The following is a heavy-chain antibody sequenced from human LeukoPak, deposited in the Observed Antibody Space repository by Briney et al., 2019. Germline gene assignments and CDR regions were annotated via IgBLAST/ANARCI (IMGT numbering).Heavy chain of an antibody. J-gene: IGHJ4*02. V-gene: IGHV3-21*01. D-gene: IGHD5-24*01. CDR3: ARKPARWNFDY. CDR1: GFTFSSYS. CDR2: INSSSSYI. Sequence: GGSLRLSCAASGFTFSSYSMNWVRQAPGKGLEWLSSINSSSSYIYYADSVKGRFTISRDNANNSLYPQMNSLRAEDTAVYYCARKPARWNFDYWGQGTLVTVSS.